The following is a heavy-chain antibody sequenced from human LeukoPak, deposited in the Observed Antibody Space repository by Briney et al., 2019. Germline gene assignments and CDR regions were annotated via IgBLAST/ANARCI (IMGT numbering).Heavy chain of an antibody. Sequence: SETLSLTCTVSGGSISSGDYYWSWIRQPPGKGLEWIGYIYYSGSTYYNPSLKSRVTTSVDTSKNQFSLKLSSVTAADTAVYYCARGYWDYAEGPFDYWGQGTLVTVSS. CDR3: ARGYWDYAEGPFDY. CDR1: GGSISSGDYY. CDR2: IYYSGST. V-gene: IGHV4-30-4*01. J-gene: IGHJ4*02. D-gene: IGHD4-17*01.